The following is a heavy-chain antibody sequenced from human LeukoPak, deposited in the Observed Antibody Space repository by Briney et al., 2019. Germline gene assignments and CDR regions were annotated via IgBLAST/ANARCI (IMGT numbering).Heavy chain of an antibody. J-gene: IGHJ4*02. CDR2: IWYDGSNK. CDR3: ARDPYGSGSYYDY. D-gene: IGHD3-10*01. CDR1: GFTFSSYG. V-gene: IGHV3-33*01. Sequence: GGSLRLSCAASGFTFSSYGMHWVRQAPGKGLEWVAVIWYDGSNKYYADSVKGRFTISRDNSKNTLYLQMNSLRAEDTAVYYCARDPYGSGSYYDYWGQGTLVTVSS.